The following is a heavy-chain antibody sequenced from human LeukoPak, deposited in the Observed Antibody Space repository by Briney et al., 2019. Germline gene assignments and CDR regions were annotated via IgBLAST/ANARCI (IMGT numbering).Heavy chain of an antibody. D-gene: IGHD6-19*01. CDR3: ARDRGIAVAGTIVWYYYYGMDV. CDR2: INPNSGGT. J-gene: IGHJ6*02. CDR1: GYTFTGYY. V-gene: IGHV1-2*02. Sequence: ASVKVSCKASGYTFTGYYMHWVRQAPGQGLEWMGWINPNSGGTNYAQKFQGRVTMTRDTSISTAYMELSRLRSDDTAVCYCARDRGIAVAGTIVWYYYYGMDVWGQGTTVTVSS.